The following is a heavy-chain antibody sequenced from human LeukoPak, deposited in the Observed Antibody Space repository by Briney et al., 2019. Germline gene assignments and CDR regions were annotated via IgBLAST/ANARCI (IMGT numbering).Heavy chain of an antibody. J-gene: IGHJ4*02. Sequence: GGSLRLSCAASGLILSNAWMTWVRQAPGKGLEWVARIKSKTDGGIKDYAAPVKGTFTISRDDSENTVYLQMNSLKIEDTAVYYCATGRSGYFDSWGQGTLVFVSS. CDR3: ATGRSGYFDS. V-gene: IGHV3-15*01. CDR2: IKSKTDGGIK. CDR1: GLILSNAW.